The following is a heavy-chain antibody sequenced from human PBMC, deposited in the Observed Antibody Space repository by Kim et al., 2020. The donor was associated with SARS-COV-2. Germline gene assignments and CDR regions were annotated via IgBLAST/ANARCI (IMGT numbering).Heavy chain of an antibody. CDR2: INTGTGDA. D-gene: IGHD1-26*01. CDR1: GYILTRNS. Sequence: ASVKVSCKASGYILTRNSMHWVRQVPGQRLEWMGWINTGTGDASYSQNFQGRVTLTRDTSANTAYLELSSLRSDDTATYYCARGGGHSNDYWGQGTLVAVSS. CDR3: ARGGGHSNDY. V-gene: IGHV1-3*04. J-gene: IGHJ4*02.